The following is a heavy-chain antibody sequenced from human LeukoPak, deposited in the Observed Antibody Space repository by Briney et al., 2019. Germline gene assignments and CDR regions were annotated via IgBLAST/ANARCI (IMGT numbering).Heavy chain of an antibody. CDR1: GGSISSSSYY. CDR2: IYYSGST. V-gene: IGHV4-39*01. J-gene: IGHJ4*02. Sequence: PSETLSLTCTVSGGSISSSSYYWGWIRQPPGKGLEWIGSIYYSGSTYYNPSLKSRVTISVDTSKNQFSLKLGSVTAADTAVYYCARQVGQQLFDYWGQGTLVTVSS. D-gene: IGHD6-13*01. CDR3: ARQVGQQLFDY.